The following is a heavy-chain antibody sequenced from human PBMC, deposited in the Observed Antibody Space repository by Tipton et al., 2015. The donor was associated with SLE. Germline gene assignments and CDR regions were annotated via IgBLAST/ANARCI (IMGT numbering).Heavy chain of an antibody. CDR1: GGSISSADYY. D-gene: IGHD3-22*01. V-gene: IGHV4-61*09. J-gene: IGHJ4*02. CDR3: ARDGFDSSGYTLFDS. Sequence: TLSLTCTVSGGSISSADYYWSWIRQPAGKGLEWIGYIYISGRTNYNPSLNSRVTISLDTSKNQFSLNLSSVTAADTAVYYCARDGFDSSGYTLFDSWGQGTLVTVSS. CDR2: IYISGRT.